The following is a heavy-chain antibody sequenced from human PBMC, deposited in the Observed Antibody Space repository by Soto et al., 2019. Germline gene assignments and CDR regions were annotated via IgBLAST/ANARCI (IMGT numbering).Heavy chain of an antibody. D-gene: IGHD6-13*01. J-gene: IGHJ5*02. V-gene: IGHV1-69*01. CDR2: IIPIFGTA. CDR3: ARGRSSSWYGFDP. CDR1: GGTFSSYA. Sequence: TVSCKASGGTFSSYAISWVRQAPGQGLEWMGGIIPIFGTANYAQKFQGRVTITADESTSTAYMELSSLRSEDTAVYYCARGRSSSWYGFDPWGQGTLVTVSS.